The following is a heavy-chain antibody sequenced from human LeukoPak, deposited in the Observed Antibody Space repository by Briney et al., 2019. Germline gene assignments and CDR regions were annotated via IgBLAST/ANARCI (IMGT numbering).Heavy chain of an antibody. J-gene: IGHJ4*02. CDR1: GLTFSSYA. CDR2: ISGSGGTT. CDR3: AKNFYGDYNFFFDY. D-gene: IGHD4-17*01. Sequence: GGSLRLSCAASGLTFSSYALAWVRQAPGKGLEWVSAISGSGGTTYYADSVKGHFTISRDNSKYTLYLQMNSLRAEDTAVYYCAKNFYGDYNFFFDYWGQGTLVTVSS. V-gene: IGHV3-23*01.